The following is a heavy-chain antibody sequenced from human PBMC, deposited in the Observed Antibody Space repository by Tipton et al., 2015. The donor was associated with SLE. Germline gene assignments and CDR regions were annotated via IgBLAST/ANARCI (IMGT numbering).Heavy chain of an antibody. CDR3: ARGGIVVVPAASFDYMDV. CDR2: MNPNSGNT. CDR1: GYTFTSYD. J-gene: IGHJ6*03. D-gene: IGHD2-2*01. Sequence: QLVQSGAEVKKPGASVKVSCKASGYTFTSYDINWVRQATGQGLEGMGWMNPNSGNTGYAQKFQGRVTMTRNTSISTAYMELSSLRSEDTAVYYCARGGIVVVPAASFDYMDVWGKGTTVTVSS. V-gene: IGHV1-8*01.